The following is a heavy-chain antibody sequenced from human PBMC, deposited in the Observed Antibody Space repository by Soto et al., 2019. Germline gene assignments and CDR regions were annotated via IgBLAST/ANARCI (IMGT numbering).Heavy chain of an antibody. V-gene: IGHV3-74*01. CDR3: GRGGSGIYGMDI. D-gene: IGHD6-13*01. CDR2: IIRDGSST. Sequence: EVQLVESGGGLVQPGGSLRLACAASGFTFSSYWMHWVRQAPGKGLVWISRIIRDGSSTNYADSVKGPFTISRDNAKNTLYLEINSLRADDTAVYFCGRGGSGIYGMDIWGQGTTVIVSS. J-gene: IGHJ6*02. CDR1: GFTFSSYW.